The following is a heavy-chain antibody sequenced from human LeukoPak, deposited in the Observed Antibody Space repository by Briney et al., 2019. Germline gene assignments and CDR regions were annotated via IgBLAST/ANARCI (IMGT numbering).Heavy chain of an antibody. Sequence: GGSLRLSCVGSGFLFKLFAVGWVRQAPGKGLEWVAFIRYDGSNKYYPDSVKGRFTISRDNSKNTLYLQMNSLRAEDTAVYYCAKDGLYYYYDGSGGWFDPWGQGTLVTVSS. CDR3: AKDGLYYYYDGSGGWFDP. D-gene: IGHD3-22*01. V-gene: IGHV3-30*02. CDR1: GFLFKLFA. CDR2: IRYDGSNK. J-gene: IGHJ5*02.